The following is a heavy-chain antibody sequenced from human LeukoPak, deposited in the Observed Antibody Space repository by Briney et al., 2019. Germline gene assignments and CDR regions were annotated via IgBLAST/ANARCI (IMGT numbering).Heavy chain of an antibody. Sequence: GGSLRLSCAASGFTFSSYAMSWVRQAPGKGLEWVSAISGSGGSTNYADSVKGRSTISRDNSNNTLYLQMNSLRAEDTALYYCAKDARRDGYSFDYWGQGTLVTVSS. CDR1: GFTFSSYA. J-gene: IGHJ4*02. CDR2: ISGSGGST. CDR3: AKDARRDGYSFDY. V-gene: IGHV3-23*01. D-gene: IGHD5-24*01.